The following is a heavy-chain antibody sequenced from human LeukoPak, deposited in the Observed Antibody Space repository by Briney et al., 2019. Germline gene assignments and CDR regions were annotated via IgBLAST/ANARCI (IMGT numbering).Heavy chain of an antibody. CDR2: IDKKDKGYATAT. Sequence: PGGSLRLSCAASGFTFSGSAIHWVRQSSGKGLEWVGQIDKKDKGYATATAYAASVKGRFTISRDDSINTAYLQMKTLKTEDTALYYCTREGGTYNWFGPWGQGTLVTVSS. CDR1: GFTFSGSA. V-gene: IGHV3-73*01. CDR3: TREGGTYNWFGP. D-gene: IGHD1-26*01. J-gene: IGHJ5*02.